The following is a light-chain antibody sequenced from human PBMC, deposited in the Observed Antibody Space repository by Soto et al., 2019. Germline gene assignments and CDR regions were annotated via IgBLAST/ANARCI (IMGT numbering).Light chain of an antibody. J-gene: IGKJ4*01. CDR3: QQYGTSPLT. V-gene: IGKV3-20*01. Sequence: EILLTQSPFTLSSSQGERATLSCRASQSVSSSYLAWYQQKPGQAPRLLICGASSRATGIPDRFSGGGSGTDFTLTISRLEPEDFAVYYCQQYGTSPLTFGGGTKVDIK. CDR1: QSVSSSY. CDR2: GAS.